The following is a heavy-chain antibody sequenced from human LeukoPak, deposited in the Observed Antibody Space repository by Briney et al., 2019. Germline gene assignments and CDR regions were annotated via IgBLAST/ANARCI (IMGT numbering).Heavy chain of an antibody. CDR2: MSQDGHYV. D-gene: IGHD2-21*01. V-gene: IGHV3-7*01. Sequence: GGSLRLSCAASGFNFGVYWMSWVRQAPGKGLEWVATMSQDGHYVYYVDSVKGRFYISRDNARNSLYLQMDSLRAEDTAVYCCAREYYSSFDFWGQGDLVTVSS. J-gene: IGHJ4*02. CDR3: AREYYSSFDF. CDR1: GFNFGVYW.